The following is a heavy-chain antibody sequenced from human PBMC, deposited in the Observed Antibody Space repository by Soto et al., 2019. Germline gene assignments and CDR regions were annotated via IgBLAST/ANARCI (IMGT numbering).Heavy chain of an antibody. J-gene: IGHJ4*02. Sequence: GGSLSLSCAASGFTFSSYGMHWVRQAPGKGLEWVAVISYDGSNKYYADSVKGRFTISRDNSKNTLYLQMNSLRAEDTAVYYCAKGDELPDYWGQGTLVTVSS. V-gene: IGHV3-30*18. CDR3: AKGDELPDY. D-gene: IGHD1-26*01. CDR2: ISYDGSNK. CDR1: GFTFSSYG.